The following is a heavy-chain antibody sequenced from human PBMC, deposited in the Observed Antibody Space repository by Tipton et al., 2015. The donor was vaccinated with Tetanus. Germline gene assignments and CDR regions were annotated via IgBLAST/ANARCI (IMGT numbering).Heavy chain of an antibody. Sequence: LRLSCAVYAGSFSGYYWTWIRQSPGEGLEWIGEINHSGSTNYNPSLKSRVTMSVDTSRDQFSLKLKSVTAADTAAYYCAREESFWSGFLNWGQGALVTVSS. V-gene: IGHV4-34*01. CDR1: AGSFSGYY. D-gene: IGHD3-3*01. CDR2: INHSGST. J-gene: IGHJ4*02. CDR3: AREESFWSGFLN.